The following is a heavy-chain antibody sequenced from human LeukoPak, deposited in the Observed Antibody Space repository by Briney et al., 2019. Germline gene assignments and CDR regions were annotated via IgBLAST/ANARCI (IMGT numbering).Heavy chain of an antibody. Sequence: GGSLRLSCAASGFTFSDYYMSWIRQAPGKGLEWVSSISSHSSYIYYADSVKGRFTISRDNAKNSLYLQMNSLRAEDTAVYYCARDRSRGLLDAFDIWGQGTMVTVSS. CDR3: ARDRSRGLLDAFDI. CDR2: ISSHSSYI. D-gene: IGHD5-18*01. CDR1: GFTFSDYY. J-gene: IGHJ3*02. V-gene: IGHV3-11*06.